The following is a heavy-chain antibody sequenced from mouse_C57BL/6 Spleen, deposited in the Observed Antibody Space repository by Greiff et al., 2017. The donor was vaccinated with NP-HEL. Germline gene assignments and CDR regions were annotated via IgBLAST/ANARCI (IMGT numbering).Heavy chain of an antibody. J-gene: IGHJ3*01. CDR3: ARHSTAQVWFAY. CDR1: GFTFSSYG. D-gene: IGHD3-2*02. Sequence: DVHLVESGGDLVKPGGSLKLSCAASGFTFSSYGMSWVRQTPDKRLEWVATISSGGSYTYYPDSVKGRFTISRDNAKNTLYLQMSSLKSEDTAMYYCARHSTAQVWFAYWGQGTLVTVSA. V-gene: IGHV5-6*01. CDR2: ISSGGSYT.